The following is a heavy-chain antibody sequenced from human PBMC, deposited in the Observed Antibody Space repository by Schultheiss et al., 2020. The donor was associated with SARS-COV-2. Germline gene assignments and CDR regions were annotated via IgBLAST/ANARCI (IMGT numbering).Heavy chain of an antibody. CDR3: ARGLRIAVAGVVTCGMDV. J-gene: IGHJ6*02. CDR1: GYTFTSYG. V-gene: IGHV1-18*01. Sequence: ASVKVSCKASGYTFTSYGISWVRQAPGQGLEWMGWISAYNGNTNYAQKLQGRVTMTTDTSTSTAYMELRSLRSDDTAVYYCARGLRIAVAGVVTCGMDVWGQGTTVTVSS. D-gene: IGHD6-19*01. CDR2: ISAYNGNT.